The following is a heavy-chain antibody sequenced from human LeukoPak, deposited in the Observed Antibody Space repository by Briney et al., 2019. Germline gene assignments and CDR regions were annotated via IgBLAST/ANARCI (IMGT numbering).Heavy chain of an antibody. CDR3: ARGRGPDYDYYYMDV. J-gene: IGHJ6*03. V-gene: IGHV4-4*07. CDR2: IYTSGNT. CDR1: GVSINTYY. Sequence: SETLSLTCTVSGVSINTYYWIWIRQPPGKGLEWIGRIYTSGNTKYNPSLKSRVTMSVDTSKNQFSLKLTSVTAADTAVYYCARGRGPDYDYYYMDVWGKGTTVTVSS.